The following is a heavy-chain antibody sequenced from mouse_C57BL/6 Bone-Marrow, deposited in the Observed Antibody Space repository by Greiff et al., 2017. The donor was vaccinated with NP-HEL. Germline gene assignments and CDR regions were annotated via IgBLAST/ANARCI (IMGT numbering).Heavy chain of an antibody. J-gene: IGHJ3*01. CDR3: AREGNWDWFAY. Sequence: VQLQQSGPELVKPGASVKISCKASGYSFTSYYIHWVKQRPGQGLEWIGWIYPGSGNTKYNEKFKGKATLTAYTSSSTAYMQLSSLTSEDSAVYYCAREGNWDWFAYWGQGTLVTVSA. D-gene: IGHD4-1*01. CDR1: GYSFTSYY. V-gene: IGHV1-66*01. CDR2: IYPGSGNT.